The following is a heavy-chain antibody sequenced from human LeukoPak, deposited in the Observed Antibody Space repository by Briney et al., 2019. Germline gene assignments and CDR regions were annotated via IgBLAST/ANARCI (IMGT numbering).Heavy chain of an antibody. J-gene: IGHJ5*02. Sequence: GASVKVSCKASGYTFTSYGISWVRQAPGQGLEWMGWISAYNGNTNYAQKLQGRVTMTTDTSTSTAYMELRSLRSDDTAVYYCARDFDYSKMDWFDPWGQGTLVTVSS. V-gene: IGHV1-18*01. CDR2: ISAYNGNT. CDR1: GYTFTSYG. D-gene: IGHD4-11*01. CDR3: ARDFDYSKMDWFDP.